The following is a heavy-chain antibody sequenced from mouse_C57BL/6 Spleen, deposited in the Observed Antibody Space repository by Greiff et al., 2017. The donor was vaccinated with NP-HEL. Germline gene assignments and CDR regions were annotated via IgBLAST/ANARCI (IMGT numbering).Heavy chain of an antibody. CDR3: ARFPGSSYWYFDV. J-gene: IGHJ1*03. Sequence: DVKLQESGPGLAKPSQTLSLTCSVTGYSITSDYWNWIRKFPGNKLEYMGYISYSGSTYYNPSLKSRISITRDTSKNQYYLQLNSVTTEDTATYYCARFPGSSYWYFDVWGTGTTVTVSS. CDR2: ISYSGST. D-gene: IGHD1-1*01. CDR1: GYSITSDY. V-gene: IGHV3-8*01.